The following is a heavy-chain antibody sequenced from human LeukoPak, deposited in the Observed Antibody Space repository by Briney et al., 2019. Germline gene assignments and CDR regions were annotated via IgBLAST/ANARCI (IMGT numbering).Heavy chain of an antibody. CDR3: AGGRKYTSGYRATELGSGYSDF. CDR1: VGSFSGYC. V-gene: IGHV4-34*01. D-gene: IGHD5-18*01. Sequence: SETLSVTCVVYVGSFSGYCWSWIRQHPRAGREGIGEINHSVITNYNPSLHSRVTRPVDKSKSQFQLHVSSVTAEPTTVHYGAGGRKYTSGYRATELGSGYSDFWGQGTLVTVSS. J-gene: IGHJ4*02. CDR2: INHSVIT.